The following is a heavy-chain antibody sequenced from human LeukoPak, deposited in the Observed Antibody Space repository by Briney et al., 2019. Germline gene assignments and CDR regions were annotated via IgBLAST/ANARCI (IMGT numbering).Heavy chain of an antibody. Sequence: ASVKVSCKASGYTFTGYYMHWVRQAPGQGLEWMGRINPNSGGTNYAQKFQGRVTMTRDTSISTAYMELSRLRSDDTAVYYCARDPSGITIFGVVTNYWANWFDPWGQGTLVTVSS. V-gene: IGHV1-2*06. CDR2: INPNSGGT. CDR1: GYTFTGYY. J-gene: IGHJ5*02. D-gene: IGHD3-3*01. CDR3: ARDPSGITIFGVVTNYWANWFDP.